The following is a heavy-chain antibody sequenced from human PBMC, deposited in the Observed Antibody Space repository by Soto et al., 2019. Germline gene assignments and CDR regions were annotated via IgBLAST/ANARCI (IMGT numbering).Heavy chain of an antibody. J-gene: IGHJ6*02. V-gene: IGHV3-33*01. D-gene: IGHD3-10*02. Sequence: QVQLVESGGGVVQPGRSLRLSCAASGFTFSSYGMHWVRQAPGKGLEWVAVIWYDGSNKYYADSVKGRFTVSRDNSKNTLYLQMNSLRAEDTAVYYCARGGYPLFGTYYYYGMDVWGQGTTVTVSS. CDR1: GFTFSSYG. CDR2: IWYDGSNK. CDR3: ARGGYPLFGTYYYYGMDV.